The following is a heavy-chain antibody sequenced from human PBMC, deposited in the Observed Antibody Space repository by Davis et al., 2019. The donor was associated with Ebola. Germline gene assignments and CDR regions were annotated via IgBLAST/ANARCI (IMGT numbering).Heavy chain of an antibody. CDR3: TADVVPAATRGVYYYYYYMDV. D-gene: IGHD2-2*01. CDR1: GFTFRNHW. Sequence: GGSLRLSCAASGFTFRNHWMNWVRQAPGKGLEWVSSISSSSSYIYYAAPVKGRFTISRDDSKNTLYLQMNSLKTEDSAVYYCTADVVPAATRGVYYYYYYMDVWGKGTTVTVSS. CDR2: ISSSSSYI. V-gene: IGHV3-21*03. J-gene: IGHJ6*03.